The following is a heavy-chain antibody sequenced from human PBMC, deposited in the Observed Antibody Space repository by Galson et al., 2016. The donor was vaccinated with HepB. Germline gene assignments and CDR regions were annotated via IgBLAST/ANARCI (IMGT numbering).Heavy chain of an antibody. CDR2: ISSSGSTI. D-gene: IGHD5-12*01. CDR1: GFTFSTYG. J-gene: IGHJ4*02. Sequence: SLRLSCAASGFTFSTYGMHWVRQAPGKGLEWVSYISSSGSTIYYADSVKGRFTISRDNAKNSLYLQMNSLRAEDTAVYYCARGGYGGYFPREFDYWGQGTLVTVSS. V-gene: IGHV3-48*03. CDR3: ARGGYGGYFPREFDY.